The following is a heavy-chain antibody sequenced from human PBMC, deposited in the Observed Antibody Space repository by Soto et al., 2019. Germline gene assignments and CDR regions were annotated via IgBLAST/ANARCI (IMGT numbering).Heavy chain of an antibody. D-gene: IGHD1-20*01. CDR3: VKDRMAYNSGWDPFDS. V-gene: IGHV3-23*01. J-gene: IGHJ3*02. CDR2: IGSVGGDT. Sequence: EVQLLESGGGLVQPGGSLRLSCAASGFTFYSYAMGWVRPAPGKGLAWVSTIGSVGGDTYYADSVKGRFTISRDDSKNTLLLQMNSLRAEDTAVYYCVKDRMAYNSGWDPFDSWGQGTMVTVSS. CDR1: GFTFYSYA.